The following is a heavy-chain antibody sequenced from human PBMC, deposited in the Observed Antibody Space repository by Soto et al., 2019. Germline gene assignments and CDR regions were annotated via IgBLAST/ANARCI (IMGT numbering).Heavy chain of an antibody. D-gene: IGHD3-22*01. J-gene: IGHJ4*02. CDR1: GYSFTRYG. Sequence: ASVKVSCKASGYSFTRYGIGWARQAPGQGLEWMGWINAYNGNTNYAQNLQGRLTLTTDTSTTTAYMELRSLRSDDTAVYYCARDDSSGYYHHFDYWGQGTLVTVSS. CDR2: INAYNGNT. CDR3: ARDDSSGYYHHFDY. V-gene: IGHV1-18*01.